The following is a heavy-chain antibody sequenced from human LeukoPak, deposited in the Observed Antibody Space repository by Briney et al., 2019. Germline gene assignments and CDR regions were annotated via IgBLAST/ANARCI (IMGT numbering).Heavy chain of an antibody. CDR1: GFVFSASY. CDR3: VRGGTYWTVS. J-gene: IGHJ5*01. CDR2: IKPDGSEK. V-gene: IGHV3-7*01. Sequence: GGSLSLSCAASGFVFSASYMSWVRKAPGKGLAWVATIKPDGSEKYHVDSVSGRFTISRDNTNDSLFLQMNSLRVDDTAVYYCVRGGTYWTVSWGQGTLVNVSA.